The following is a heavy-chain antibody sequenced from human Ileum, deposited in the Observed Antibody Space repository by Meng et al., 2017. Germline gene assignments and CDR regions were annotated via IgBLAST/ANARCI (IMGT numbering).Heavy chain of an antibody. V-gene: IGHV4-4*03. Sequence: LEESGPGRVNPPGTLPLPCAVAGGSISSINWWPWFRQAPGKGLEWIGEIYHSGSPNYNPTLKSRVTISVDKSQNQFSLKLNSVTAADTAVYYCARVVGGPASMSGWFDPWGQGTLVTVSS. CDR2: IYHSGSP. CDR1: GGSISSINW. CDR3: ARVVGGPASMSGWFDP. J-gene: IGHJ5*01. D-gene: IGHD2-2*01.